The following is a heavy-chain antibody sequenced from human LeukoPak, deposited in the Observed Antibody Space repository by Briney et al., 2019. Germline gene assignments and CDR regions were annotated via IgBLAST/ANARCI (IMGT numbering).Heavy chain of an antibody. V-gene: IGHV4-39*07. Sequence: SETLSLTCTVSGGSISSSSYYWGWIRQPPGKGLEWIRSIYYSGSTYYNPSLKSRVTISVDTSKNQFSLKLSSVTAADTAVYYCARAGYDFWSGLSPAWFDPWGQGTLVTVSS. CDR1: GGSISSSSYY. D-gene: IGHD3-3*01. CDR3: ARAGYDFWSGLSPAWFDP. CDR2: IYYSGST. J-gene: IGHJ5*02.